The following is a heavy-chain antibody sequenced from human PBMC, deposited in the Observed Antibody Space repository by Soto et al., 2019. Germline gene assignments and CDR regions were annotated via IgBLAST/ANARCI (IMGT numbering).Heavy chain of an antibody. Sequence: GESLKISCQGSGYNFANYWIGWVRQMPGKGLEWMGMIFPGDSDTKNSPSPQGQITMSVDKSDSSAYLQWRSLKASDTAMYYCAAGYTTGPDAFDIWGQGTMVTVSS. CDR3: AAGYTTGPDAFDI. J-gene: IGHJ3*02. CDR1: GYNFANYW. D-gene: IGHD6-13*01. CDR2: IFPGDSDT. V-gene: IGHV5-51*01.